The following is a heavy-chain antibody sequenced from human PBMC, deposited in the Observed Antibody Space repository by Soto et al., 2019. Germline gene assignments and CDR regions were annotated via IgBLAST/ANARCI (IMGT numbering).Heavy chain of an antibody. CDR2: IYYSGST. J-gene: IGHJ4*02. CDR3: ARGESYYGSGSYWS. Sequence: PSETLSLTCTVSGGSISSYYWSWIRQPPGKGLEWIGYIYYSGSTNYNPSLKSRVTISVDTSKNQFSLKLSSVTAADTAVYYCARGESYYGSGSYWSWGQGTLLTVSS. D-gene: IGHD3-10*01. V-gene: IGHV4-59*01. CDR1: GGSISSYY.